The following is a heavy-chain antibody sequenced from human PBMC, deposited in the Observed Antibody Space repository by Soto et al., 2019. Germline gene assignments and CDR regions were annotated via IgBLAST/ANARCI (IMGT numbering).Heavy chain of an antibody. CDR3: ARETMIVVGGGGSFDY. CDR1: GGSISSYY. J-gene: IGHJ4*02. D-gene: IGHD3-22*01. V-gene: IGHV4-59*01. CDR2: IYYSGST. Sequence: QVQLQESGPGLVKPSETLSLTCTVSGGSISSYYWSWIRQPPGKGLEWIGYIYYSGSTNYNPSLKSRVTISVDTSKNQFALKLSSVTAADTAVYYCARETMIVVGGGGSFDYWGQGTLVTVSS.